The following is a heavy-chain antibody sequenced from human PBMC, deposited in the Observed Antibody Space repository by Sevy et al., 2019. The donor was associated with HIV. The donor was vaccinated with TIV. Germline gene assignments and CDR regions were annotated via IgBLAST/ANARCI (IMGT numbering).Heavy chain of an antibody. Sequence: GGSLRLSCAASGFTFSNAWMSWVRQAPGKGLEWVGRIKSKTDGGTTDNAAPVKGRFTISRDDSKNTLYLQMNSLKTEDTAVYYCTTDYCSGGSCSIPFDYWGQGTLVTVSS. J-gene: IGHJ4*02. CDR2: IKSKTDGGTT. D-gene: IGHD2-15*01. CDR1: GFTFSNAW. V-gene: IGHV3-15*01. CDR3: TTDYCSGGSCSIPFDY.